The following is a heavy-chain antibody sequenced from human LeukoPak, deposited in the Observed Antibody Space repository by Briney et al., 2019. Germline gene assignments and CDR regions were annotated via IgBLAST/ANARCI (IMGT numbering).Heavy chain of an antibody. CDR3: ARGQAYCSGGSCYSKTTFDY. J-gene: IGHJ4*02. CDR1: GFTFSSYE. V-gene: IGHV3-48*03. D-gene: IGHD2-15*01. Sequence: GGSLRLSCAASGFTFSSYEMNWVRQAPGKGLEGVSYISSSGSTIYYADAVKGRFTISRDNAKNSLYLQMNSLRAEDTAVYYCARGQAYCSGGSCYSKTTFDYWGQGTLVTVSS. CDR2: ISSSGSTI.